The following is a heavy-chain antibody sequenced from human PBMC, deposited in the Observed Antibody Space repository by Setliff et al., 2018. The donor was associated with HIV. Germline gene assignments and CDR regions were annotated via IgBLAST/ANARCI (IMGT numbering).Heavy chain of an antibody. J-gene: IGHJ4*02. CDR3: ARVWFGNIEALPH. CDR1: GFAFKNYW. Sequence: PGGSLRLSCAAFGFAFKNYWMHWVRQLPGKGLVWVSRINTDGSSSDYADSVKGRFTISRDNAKDTLYLQMNSLRADDTALYYCARVWFGNIEALPHWGQGTLVTVSS. D-gene: IGHD3-10*01. V-gene: IGHV3-74*01. CDR2: INTDGSSS.